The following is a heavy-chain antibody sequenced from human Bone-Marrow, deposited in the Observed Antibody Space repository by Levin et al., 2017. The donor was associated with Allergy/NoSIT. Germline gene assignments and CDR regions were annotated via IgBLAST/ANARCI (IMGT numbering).Heavy chain of an antibody. J-gene: IGHJ6*02. CDR1: GGTFSSYA. CDR3: ARADCSGGSCGPQSYYYYYGMDV. D-gene: IGHD2-15*01. Sequence: KISCKASGGTFSSYAISWVRQAPGQGLEWMGGIIPIFGTAKYAQKFQGRVTITADESTSTAYMELSSLRSEDTAVYYCARADCSGGSCGPQSYYYYYGMDVWGQGTTVTVSS. CDR2: IIPIFGTA. V-gene: IGHV1-69*01.